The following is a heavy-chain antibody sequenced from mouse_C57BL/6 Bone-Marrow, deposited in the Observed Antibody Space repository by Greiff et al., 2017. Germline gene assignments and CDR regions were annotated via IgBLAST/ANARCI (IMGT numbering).Heavy chain of an antibody. V-gene: IGHV1-82*01. CDR1: GYAFSSSW. CDR3: ARIGDMVTAFDY. D-gene: IGHD2-2*01. Sequence: VQLQQSGPELVKPGASVKISCKASGYAFSSSWMNWVKQRPGKGLEWIGRIYPGDGDTNYNGKFKGKATLTADKSSSTACMQLSSLTSEDSAVYFCARIGDMVTAFDYWGQGTTLTVSS. CDR2: IYPGDGDT. J-gene: IGHJ2*01.